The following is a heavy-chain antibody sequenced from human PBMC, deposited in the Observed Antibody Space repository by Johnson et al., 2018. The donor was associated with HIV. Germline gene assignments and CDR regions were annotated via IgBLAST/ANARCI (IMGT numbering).Heavy chain of an antibody. D-gene: IGHD2-21*01. Sequence: QVQLVESGGGVVQPGRSLRLSCAASGFTFSSYAMHWVRQAPGKGLEWVAVISYDGSNKYYADSVKGRFTISRDNSKNTLYLQMNSLRGEDTAVYHCGKEGYSASFDIWGQGTMVTVSS. CDR2: ISYDGSNK. J-gene: IGHJ3*02. CDR3: GKEGYSASFDI. V-gene: IGHV3-30-3*01. CDR1: GFTFSSYA.